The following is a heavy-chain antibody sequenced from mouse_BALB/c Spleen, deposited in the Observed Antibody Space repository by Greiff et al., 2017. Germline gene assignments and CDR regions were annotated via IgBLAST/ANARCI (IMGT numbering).Heavy chain of an antibody. CDR2: INPSSGYT. Sequence: VKLQQSGAELARPGASVKMSCKASGYTFTSYTMHWVKQRPGQGLEWIGYINPSSGYTNYNQKFKDKATLTADKSSSTAYMQLSSLTSEDSAVYYCARKVRGIDYAMDYWGQGTSVTVSS. CDR3: ARKVRGIDYAMDY. D-gene: IGHD2-13*01. V-gene: IGHV1-4*01. CDR1: GYTFTSYT. J-gene: IGHJ4*01.